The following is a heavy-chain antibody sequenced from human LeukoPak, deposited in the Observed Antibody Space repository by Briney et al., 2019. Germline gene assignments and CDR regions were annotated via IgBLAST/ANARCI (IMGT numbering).Heavy chain of an antibody. J-gene: IGHJ4*02. D-gene: IGHD4-17*01. CDR3: ARGGTRTVTTL. V-gene: IGHV4-59*01. CDR2: IYYIGST. CDR1: GGSISSYY. Sequence: SETLSLTCTVSGGSISSYYWSWIRQPPGKGLEWIGYIYYIGSTNYNPSLKSRVTISVDTSNNQFSLKLSSVTAADTAIYYCARGGTRTVTTLWGQGTLVTVSS.